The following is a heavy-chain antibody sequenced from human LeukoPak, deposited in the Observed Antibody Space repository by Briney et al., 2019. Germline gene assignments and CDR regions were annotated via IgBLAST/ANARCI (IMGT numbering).Heavy chain of an antibody. Sequence: PGGSLRLSCAASGFTFSTHSMYWVRQAPGKGLEWVSSISASSNFILYAESVRGRFTISRDNAKNSLYLQMNSLGAQDTAVYYCARPATGYCSSAGCHWDSWGQGTLVTVSS. J-gene: IGHJ4*02. D-gene: IGHD2-2*01. CDR1: GFTFSTHS. V-gene: IGHV3-21*01. CDR3: ARPATGYCSSAGCHWDS. CDR2: ISASSNFI.